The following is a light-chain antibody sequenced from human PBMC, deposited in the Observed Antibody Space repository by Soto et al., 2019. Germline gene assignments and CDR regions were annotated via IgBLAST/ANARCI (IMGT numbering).Light chain of an antibody. CDR1: QSISTY. CDR3: QHRSNWWT. Sequence: EIVLTQSPATLYLSPGERATLSCRASQSISTYLAWYQQKAGQAPRLLIYDASNRATGIPARFSGSGSGTDFTLTISSLEPDDFAVYYCQHRSNWWTFGQGTKVEIK. V-gene: IGKV3-11*01. CDR2: DAS. J-gene: IGKJ1*01.